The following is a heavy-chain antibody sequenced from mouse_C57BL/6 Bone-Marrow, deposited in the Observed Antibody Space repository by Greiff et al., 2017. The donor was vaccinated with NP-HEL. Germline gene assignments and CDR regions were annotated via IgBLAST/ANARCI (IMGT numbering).Heavy chain of an antibody. CDR1: GFNITDDY. V-gene: IGHV14-4*01. CDR3: ASWWLQPG. Sequence: VQLQQSGAELVRPGASVKLSCTASGFNITDDYMHWVKQRPEQGLEWIGWIDPENGDTEYASKFQGKATITVDTSSNTAYLQLSSLTSEDTVVSYCASWWLQPGGGEGTLVTVSA. D-gene: IGHD1-1*02. CDR2: IDPENGDT. J-gene: IGHJ3*01.